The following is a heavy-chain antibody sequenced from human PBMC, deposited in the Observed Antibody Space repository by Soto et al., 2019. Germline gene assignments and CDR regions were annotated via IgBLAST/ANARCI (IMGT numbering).Heavy chain of an antibody. V-gene: IGHV4-59*08. CDR3: ARLGAQEIDP. CDR1: GGSISNHD. CDR2: IYYSGST. J-gene: IGHJ5*02. D-gene: IGHD3-16*01. Sequence: SEPLSLTWTVSGGSISNHDWSWIRQPPGKGLELIGYIYYSGSTNYNPSLKSRVTISVDTSKNQFSLKLSSVTAADTAVYYCARLGAQEIDPWGQGTLVTVSS.